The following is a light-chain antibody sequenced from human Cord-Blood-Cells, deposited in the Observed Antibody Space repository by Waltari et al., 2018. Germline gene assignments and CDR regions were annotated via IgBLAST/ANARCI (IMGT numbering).Light chain of an antibody. CDR2: DAS. J-gene: IGKJ1*01. V-gene: IGKV3-11*01. CDR1: QSVSSY. CDR3: QQRSNWPRT. Sequence: EIVLTQSPATLSLSPGERATLSCRASQSVSSYLAWYQQKPGQAPRLLIYDASNRATGIPARFSCSGSGTDFTLTISSLEPGDFAVYYCQQRSNWPRTFGQGTKVEIK.